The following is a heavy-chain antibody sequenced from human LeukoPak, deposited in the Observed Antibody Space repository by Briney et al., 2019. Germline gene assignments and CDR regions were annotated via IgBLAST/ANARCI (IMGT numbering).Heavy chain of an antibody. J-gene: IGHJ3*02. CDR3: ARTNLPYYYDSSGYFVGYAFDI. CDR1: GGSFSDYY. D-gene: IGHD3-22*01. Sequence: SETLSLTCAVYGGSFSDYYWSWIRQPPGKGLEWIGYIYYSGSTNYNPSLKSRVTISVDTSKNQFSLKLSSVTAADTAVYYCARTNLPYYYDSSGYFVGYAFDIWGQGTMVTVSS. CDR2: IYYSGST. V-gene: IGHV4-59*01.